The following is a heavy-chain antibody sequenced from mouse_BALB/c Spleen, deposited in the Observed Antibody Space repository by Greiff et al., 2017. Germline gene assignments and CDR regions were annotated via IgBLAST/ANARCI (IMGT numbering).Heavy chain of an antibody. D-gene: IGHD1-1*01. CDR1: GFSLTGYG. V-gene: IGHV2-6-7*01. J-gene: IGHJ3*01. Sequence: QVQLQQSGPGLVAPSQSLSITCTVSGFSLTGYGVNWVRQPPGKGLEWLGMIWGDGSTDYNSALKSRLSISKDNSKSQVFLKMNSLQTDDTARYYCARDYYYGSRTGFAYWGQGTLVTVSA. CDR3: ARDYYYGSRTGFAY. CDR2: IWGDGST.